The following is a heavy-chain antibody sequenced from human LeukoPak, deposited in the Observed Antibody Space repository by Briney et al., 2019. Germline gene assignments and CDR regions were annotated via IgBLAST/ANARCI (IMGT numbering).Heavy chain of an antibody. D-gene: IGHD6-13*01. J-gene: IGHJ4*02. CDR3: ARSGVLYSSSWQIDY. CDR1: GGSISSYY. V-gene: IGHV4-59*01. CDR2: IYYSGST. Sequence: PSETLSLTCTVSGGSISSYYWSRIRQPPGKGLEWIGYIYYSGSTNYNPSLKSRVTISVDTSKNQFSLKLSSVTAADTAVYYCARSGVLYSSSWQIDYWGQGTLVTVSS.